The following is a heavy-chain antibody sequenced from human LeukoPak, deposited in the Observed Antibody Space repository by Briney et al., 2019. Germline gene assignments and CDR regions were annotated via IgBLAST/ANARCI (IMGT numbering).Heavy chain of an antibody. V-gene: IGHV4-59*01. D-gene: IGHD2-15*01. CDR1: GGSISSYY. CDR2: IYYSGST. Sequence: SETLSLTCTVSGGSISSYYWSWIRQPPGKGLEWIGYIYYSGSTNYNPSLKSRVTISVDTSKNQFSLKLSSVTAADTAVYYCARVGYCSGGSCYSEPRIDYWGQGTLVTVSS. CDR3: ARVGYCSGGSCYSEPRIDY. J-gene: IGHJ4*02.